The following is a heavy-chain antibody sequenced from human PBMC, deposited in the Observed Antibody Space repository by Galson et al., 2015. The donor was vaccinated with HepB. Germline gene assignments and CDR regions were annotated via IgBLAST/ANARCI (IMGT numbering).Heavy chain of an antibody. D-gene: IGHD1-1*01. CDR2: INPSGSYA. J-gene: IGHJ6*01. Sequence: SLRLSCATSGFTFSDSFMSWIRQAPGKGLEWVSFINPSGSYAKYADSVKGRFTISRDNAENTLYLQMNSLRAEDTAVYYCAKDTDRLERGNLYYYYGMDVWGQGTTVTVSS. CDR3: AKDTDRLERGNLYYYYGMDV. CDR1: GFTFSDSF. V-gene: IGHV3-11*06.